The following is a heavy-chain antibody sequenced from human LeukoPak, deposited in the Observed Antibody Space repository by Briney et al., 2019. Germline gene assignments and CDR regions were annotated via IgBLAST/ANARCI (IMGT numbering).Heavy chain of an antibody. V-gene: IGHV4-39*07. CDR1: GGSISSSSYY. D-gene: IGHD2-15*01. J-gene: IGHJ4*02. Sequence: ASETLSLTCTVSGGSISSSSYYWGWIRQPPGKGLEWIGSIYYSGSTYYNPSLKSRVTISVDTSKNQFSLKLSSVTAADTAVYYCAADSEDIVVVVAATAGVLWGQGTLVTVSS. CDR2: IYYSGST. CDR3: AADSEDIVVVVAATAGVL.